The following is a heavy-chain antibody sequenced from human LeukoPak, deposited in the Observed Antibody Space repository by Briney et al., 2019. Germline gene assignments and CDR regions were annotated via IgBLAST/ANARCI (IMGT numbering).Heavy chain of an antibody. J-gene: IGHJ5*02. CDR3: ARHGRTGYLLENWFDP. D-gene: IGHD3-9*01. CDR2: IYTSGST. Sequence: SETLSLTCAVYGGSFSGYYWSWIRQPPGKAPEWIGYIYTSGSTNYNPSLKSRFTISVDTSKNQFSLKLSSVTAADTAVYYCARHGRTGYLLENWFDPWGQGTLVTVSS. V-gene: IGHV4-4*09. CDR1: GGSFSGYY.